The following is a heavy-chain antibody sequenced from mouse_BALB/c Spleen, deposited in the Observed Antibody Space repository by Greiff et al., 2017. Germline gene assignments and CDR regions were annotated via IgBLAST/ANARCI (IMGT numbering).Heavy chain of an antibody. Sequence: VQLQQSGPELVKPGASVKMSCKASGYTFTSYVMHWVKQKPGQGLEWIGYINPYNDGTKYNEKFKGKATLTSDKSSSTAYMELSSLTSEDSAVYYCARGYYRYDVFFDYWGQGTTLTVSS. D-gene: IGHD2-14*01. CDR3: ARGYYRYDVFFDY. V-gene: IGHV1-14*01. CDR2: INPYNDGT. J-gene: IGHJ2*01. CDR1: GYTFTSYV.